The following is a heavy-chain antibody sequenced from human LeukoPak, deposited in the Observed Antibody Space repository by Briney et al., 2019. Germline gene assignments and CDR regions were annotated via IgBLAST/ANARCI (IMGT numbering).Heavy chain of an antibody. D-gene: IGHD2-15*01. CDR2: ISGSGGST. V-gene: IGHV3-23*01. CDR1: GFTFSNYG. Sequence: GGSLRLSCAASGFTFSNYGMHWVRQAPGKGLEWVSAISGSGGSTYYADSVKGRFTISRDNSKNTLYLQMNSLRAEDTAVYYCAKMLEDIVVVVAADFDYWGQGTLVTVSS. J-gene: IGHJ4*02. CDR3: AKMLEDIVVVVAADFDY.